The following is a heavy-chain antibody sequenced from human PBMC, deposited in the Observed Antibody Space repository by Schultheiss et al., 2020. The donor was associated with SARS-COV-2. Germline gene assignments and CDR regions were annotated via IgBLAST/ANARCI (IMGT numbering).Heavy chain of an antibody. CDR1: GYTFTGYY. CDR2: INPNSGGT. Sequence: ASVKVSCKASGYTFTGYYMHWVRQAPGQGLEWMGWINPNSGGTNYAQKFQGWVTMTRDTSISTAYMELSRLRSDDTAVYYCARRRRNVLVSRGTAGWFDPWGQGTLVTVSS. D-gene: IGHD3-3*02. CDR3: ARRRRNVLVSRGTAGWFDP. J-gene: IGHJ5*02. V-gene: IGHV1-2*04.